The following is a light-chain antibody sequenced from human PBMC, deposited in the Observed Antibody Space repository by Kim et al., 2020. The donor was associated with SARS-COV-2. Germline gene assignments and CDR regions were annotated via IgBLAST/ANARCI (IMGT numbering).Light chain of an antibody. J-gene: IGKJ2*01. Sequence: DIVMTQSPDSLAVSLGERATINCKSSQSVLYSSNNKNYLAWYQQKAGQPPKMLIYWASTRESGVPDRFSGSVSGTDFTLTISSLQADDVAVYFCQQYYSTPPYTFGQGTKLEI. CDR1: QSVLYSSNNKNY. CDR2: WAS. CDR3: QQYYSTPPYT. V-gene: IGKV4-1*01.